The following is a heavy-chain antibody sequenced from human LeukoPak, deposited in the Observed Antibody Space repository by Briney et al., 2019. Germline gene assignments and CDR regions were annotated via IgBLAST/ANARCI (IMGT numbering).Heavy chain of an antibody. Sequence: GGSLRLSCAASGFTFSSYAMSWVRQALGKGLEWVSAISGSGGSTYYADSVKGRFTISRDSSKNTLFLQMNDLTVEDTARYYCARRPGNWGQGILVTVSS. J-gene: IGHJ4*02. CDR3: ARRPGN. V-gene: IGHV3-23*01. CDR2: ISGSGGST. CDR1: GFTFSSYA.